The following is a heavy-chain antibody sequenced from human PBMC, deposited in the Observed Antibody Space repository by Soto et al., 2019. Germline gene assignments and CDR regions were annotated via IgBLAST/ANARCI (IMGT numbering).Heavy chain of an antibody. CDR2: ISAYNGNT. Sequence: GASVKVSWKASGYTFTSYGISWVRQAPGQGLEWMGWISAYNGNTNYAQKLQGRVTMTTDTSTSTAYMELRSLRSDDTAVYYCARVRLRYFDWLLRPYTYYYYYGMDVWGQGTTVTVSS. CDR3: ARVRLRYFDWLLRPYTYYYYYGMDV. J-gene: IGHJ6*02. D-gene: IGHD3-9*01. V-gene: IGHV1-18*01. CDR1: GYTFTSYG.